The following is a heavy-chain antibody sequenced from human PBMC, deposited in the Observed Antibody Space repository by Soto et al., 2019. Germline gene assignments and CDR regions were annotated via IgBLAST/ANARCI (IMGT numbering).Heavy chain of an antibody. CDR3: ARAPQRITIFGVVRAYYFDY. CDR1: GGSFSGYY. Sequence: QVQLQQWGAGLLKPSETLSLTCAVYGGSFSGYYWSWIRQPPGKGLEWIGEINHSGSTNYNPSLKSRVTISVDTSKNQFSLKLSSVTAADTAVYYCARAPQRITIFGVVRAYYFDYCGQGTLVTVSS. CDR2: INHSGST. J-gene: IGHJ4*02. V-gene: IGHV4-34*01. D-gene: IGHD3-3*01.